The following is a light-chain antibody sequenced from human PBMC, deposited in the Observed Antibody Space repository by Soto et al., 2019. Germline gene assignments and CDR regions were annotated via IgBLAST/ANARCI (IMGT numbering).Light chain of an antibody. V-gene: IGKV3-11*01. CDR3: QQRSDWPST. CDR2: DAS. Sequence: EIVLTQSPVTLSLSPGERATLSCRASQSVGSYFAWYQQKPGQAPRLLIYDASSRATGIPARFSGSWSGTDFTLTISSLEPEDFAVYYCQQRSDWPSTFGGGTSVEIK. J-gene: IGKJ4*01. CDR1: QSVGSY.